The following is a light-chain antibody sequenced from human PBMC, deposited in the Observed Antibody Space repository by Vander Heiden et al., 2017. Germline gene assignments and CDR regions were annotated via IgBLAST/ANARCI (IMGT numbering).Light chain of an antibody. CDR3: QQFNSYPRALT. CDR1: QGISSA. V-gene: IGKV1-13*02. J-gene: IGKJ4*01. Sequence: AIQLTQSPSSLSASVGDRVTITCRASQGISSALAWYQQKPGKATKLLIYDASSLESGVPSRFSGSGSGTDFTLTISSLQPEDFATYYCQQFNSYPRALTFGGGTKVEIK. CDR2: DAS.